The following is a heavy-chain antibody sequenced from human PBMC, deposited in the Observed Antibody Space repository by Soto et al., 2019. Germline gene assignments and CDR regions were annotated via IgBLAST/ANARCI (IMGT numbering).Heavy chain of an antibody. V-gene: IGHV3-7*01. CDR3: VSDGSTGWHFDS. Sequence: EVHLVESGGGLVQTGGSLRLSWEASGFTLSSYWMSGIRQAPGKGLEWVANTRQDGGQSYLVDSVQGRFTISRDNAKNSVYLQMNSLRAEDTAVYYCVSDGSTGWHFDSWGQGTLVTVSS. D-gene: IGHD6-19*01. J-gene: IGHJ4*02. CDR2: TRQDGGQS. CDR1: GFTLSSYW.